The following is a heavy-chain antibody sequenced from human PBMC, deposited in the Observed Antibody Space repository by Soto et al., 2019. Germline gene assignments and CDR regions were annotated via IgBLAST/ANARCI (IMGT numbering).Heavy chain of an antibody. J-gene: IGHJ3*02. V-gene: IGHV3-49*03. CDR1: GFTFGDYT. CDR3: TRSILSGGRCYGRISTSRLVPADI. D-gene: IGHD2-15*01. CDR2: IKSKTYGGTT. Sequence: EVQLVESGGDLVQPGRSLRLSCTASGFTFGDYTMNWFRQAPGKGLEWVGFIKSKTYGGTTEYAASVKGRFTMSRDDSRSIVYLQMNSLKTEDISVYYCTRSILSGGRCYGRISTSRLVPADIWGQWTMVTVSS.